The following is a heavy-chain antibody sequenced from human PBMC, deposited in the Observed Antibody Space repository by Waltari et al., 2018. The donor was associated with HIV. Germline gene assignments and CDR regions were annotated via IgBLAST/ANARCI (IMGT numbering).Heavy chain of an antibody. CDR1: GFIFSDFG. Sequence: QVRLVESGGGVVQPGRSLRLSCAASGFIFSDFGLHWVRQAPGKGLEWVALVWYDGSKKYYADRVKGRFTISRDNSKNTLYLQMNSLRGEDTAMYYCVKDDSSGYYYMGDYWGLGTLVTVS. CDR3: VKDDSSGYYYMGDY. CDR2: VWYDGSKK. V-gene: IGHV3-33*03. J-gene: IGHJ4*02. D-gene: IGHD3-22*01.